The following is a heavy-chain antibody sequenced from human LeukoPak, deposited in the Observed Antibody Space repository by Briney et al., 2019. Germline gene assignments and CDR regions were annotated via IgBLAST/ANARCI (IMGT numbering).Heavy chain of an antibody. CDR3: ARTGSTVTMLYPFDH. D-gene: IGHD4-17*01. J-gene: IGHJ4*02. CDR2: IYYSGST. Sequence: PSESLSLTCTVAGGSIRSYYWSWIRQPPGKGLEWIGYIYYSGSTNYNPSLKSRVSISVDTSKNQFSLKLSSVTAADTAVYYCARTGSTVTMLYPFDHWGQGTLVTVSS. CDR1: GGSIRSYY. V-gene: IGHV4-59*01.